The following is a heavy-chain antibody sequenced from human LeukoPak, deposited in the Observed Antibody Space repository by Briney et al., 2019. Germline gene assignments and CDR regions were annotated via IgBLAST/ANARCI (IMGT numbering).Heavy chain of an antibody. V-gene: IGHV3-20*04. CDR3: ARDHYYDSSGYYDNWFDP. J-gene: IGHJ5*02. CDR1: GFTFDDYG. Sequence: GGSLRLSCAASGFTFDDYGMSWVRQAPGKGLEWVSGINWNGGSTGYADSVKGRFTISRDNAKNYLYLQMNSLRVEDKALYYCARDHYYDSSGYYDNWFDPWGQGTLVTVSS. D-gene: IGHD3-22*01. CDR2: INWNGGST.